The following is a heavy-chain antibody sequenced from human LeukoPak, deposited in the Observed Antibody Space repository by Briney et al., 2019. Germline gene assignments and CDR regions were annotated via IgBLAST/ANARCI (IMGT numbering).Heavy chain of an antibody. V-gene: IGHV3-48*01. CDR3: ARDLSYGSGEF. J-gene: IGHJ4*02. CDR2: ISSSSSTI. Sequence: GGSLRLSCAASGFTVSSNYMSWVRQAPGKGLEWVSYISSSSSTIYYADSVKGRFTISRYNTKNSLYLQMNSLRAEDTAVYYCARDLSYGSGEFWGQGTLVSVSS. CDR1: GFTVSSNY. D-gene: IGHD3-10*01.